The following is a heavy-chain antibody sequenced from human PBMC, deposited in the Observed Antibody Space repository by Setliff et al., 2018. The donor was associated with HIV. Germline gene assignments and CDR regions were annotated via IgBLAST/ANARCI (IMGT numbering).Heavy chain of an antibody. CDR3: ARVPYDCAYCYFDY. CDR2: INAGNDNT. CDR1: GYTFTNNV. D-gene: IGHD2-21*01. Sequence: ASVKVSCKASGYTFTNNVIHWVRQAPGQRLEWMGWINAGNDNTKYSHKFQGRVTITRDTSARTAYMELSRLRSEDTAVYYCARVPYDCAYCYFDYWGQGTLVTVSS. V-gene: IGHV1-3*01. J-gene: IGHJ4*02.